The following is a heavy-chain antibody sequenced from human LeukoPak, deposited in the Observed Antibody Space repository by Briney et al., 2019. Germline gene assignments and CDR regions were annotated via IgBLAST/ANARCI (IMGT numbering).Heavy chain of an antibody. CDR2: ISGSGGST. CDR1: GFTFSSYG. CDR3: AKDPPIDYSSSWYYFDY. V-gene: IGHV3-23*01. Sequence: GGSLILSCAASGFTFSSYGMSWVRQAPGKGLEWVSAISGSGGSTYYADSVKGRFTISRDNSKNTLYLQMNSLRAEDTAVYYCAKDPPIDYSSSWYYFDYWGQGTLVTVSS. D-gene: IGHD6-13*01. J-gene: IGHJ4*02.